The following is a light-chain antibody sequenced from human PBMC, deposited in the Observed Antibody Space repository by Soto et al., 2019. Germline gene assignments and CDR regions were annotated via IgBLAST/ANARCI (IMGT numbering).Light chain of an antibody. CDR2: KAS. CDR3: QQYHASPWT. CDR1: QTVGVR. V-gene: IGKV1-5*03. Sequence: TQSPATLSASPGERATLSCRASQTVGVRLAWYQQKPGKAPKVLIYKASSLKSGVPSRFSGSGSGTEFTLTVSSLQPDDFATYYCQQYHASPWTFGQGTKVDIK. J-gene: IGKJ1*01.